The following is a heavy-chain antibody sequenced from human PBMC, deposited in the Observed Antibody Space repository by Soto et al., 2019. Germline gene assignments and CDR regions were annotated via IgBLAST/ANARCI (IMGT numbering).Heavy chain of an antibody. Sequence: PGGSLRLSCAASGFTVSNNYMSWVRQAPGKGLEWVSVIYSGGDTYYADSVKGRFTISRDNSKNTLYLQMNSLRAEDTAVYYCARDLLGRPYYYGMDVWGQGTTVNVSS. CDR1: GFTVSNNY. CDR3: ARDLLGRPYYYGMDV. CDR2: IYSGGDT. J-gene: IGHJ6*02. D-gene: IGHD3-10*01. V-gene: IGHV3-53*01.